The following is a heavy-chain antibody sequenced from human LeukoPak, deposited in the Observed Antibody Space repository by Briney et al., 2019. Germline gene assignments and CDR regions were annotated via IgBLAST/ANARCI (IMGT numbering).Heavy chain of an antibody. V-gene: IGHV4-4*07. CDR1: GDSIRSYY. Sequence: NPSETLSLTCTVSGDSIRSYYWNWIRQSAGKGLEWIGRIYPSGGTANYNPSLKSRVTISVDTSKNQFSLKLSSVTAADTAVYYCARDDYGDHNYGMDVWGQGTTVTVSS. J-gene: IGHJ6*02. D-gene: IGHD4-17*01. CDR2: IYPSGGT. CDR3: ARDDYGDHNYGMDV.